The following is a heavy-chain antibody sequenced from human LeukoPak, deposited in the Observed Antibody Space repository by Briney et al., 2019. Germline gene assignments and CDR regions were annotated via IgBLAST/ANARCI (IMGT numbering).Heavy chain of an antibody. CDR1: GFTFTNYW. J-gene: IGHJ4*02. D-gene: IGHD2-15*01. CDR3: ARGLYCSGGSCYGRFDY. Sequence: GGSLRLSCEASGFTFTNYWMTWVRQAPGKGLDWVANINHDGTQKYYVDSVKGRFTISRDNAKDSLYLQMNSLRAEDTAVYYCARGLYCSGGSCYGRFDYWGQGTLVTVSS. CDR2: INHDGTQK. V-gene: IGHV3-7*04.